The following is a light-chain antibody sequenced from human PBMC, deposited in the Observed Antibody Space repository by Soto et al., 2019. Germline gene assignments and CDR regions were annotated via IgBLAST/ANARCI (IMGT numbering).Light chain of an antibody. CDR1: QDISNY. CDR3: QQYDNLPLT. Sequence: DIPMTQSPSSLSASVGDRVTITCQASQDISNYLNWYQQKPGKAPKLLIYDASNLETGVPSRFSGSGSGTDFTFTISSLQPEDMATYYCQQYDNLPLTLGGVTKVEIK. V-gene: IGKV1-33*01. CDR2: DAS. J-gene: IGKJ4*01.